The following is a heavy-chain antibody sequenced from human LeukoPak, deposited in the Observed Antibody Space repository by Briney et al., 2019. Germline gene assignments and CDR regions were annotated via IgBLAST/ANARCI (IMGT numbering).Heavy chain of an antibody. CDR2: ITWDAGST. CDR1: GFTFDEYT. CDR3: AKAMNRYSSGWYRDYYYYMDV. D-gene: IGHD6-19*01. Sequence: GGSLRLSCAASGFTFDEYTMHWVRQAPGKGLEWVSLITWDAGSTYYADSVKGRFTISRDNSKNSLYLQMNSLRTEDTALYYCAKAMNRYSSGWYRDYYYYMDVWGKGTTVTVSS. V-gene: IGHV3-43*01. J-gene: IGHJ6*03.